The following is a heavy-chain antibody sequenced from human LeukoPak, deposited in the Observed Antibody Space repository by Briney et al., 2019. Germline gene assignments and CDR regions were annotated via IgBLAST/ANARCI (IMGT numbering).Heavy chain of an antibody. CDR1: GGSFSGYY. D-gene: IGHD3-3*01. CDR3: ARRPTDDFWSGYYLYYYYMDV. V-gene: IGHV4-34*01. J-gene: IGHJ6*03. Sequence: SETLSLTCAVYGGSFSGYYWSWIRQPPGKGLEWIGEINHSGSTNYNPSLKSRVTISVDTSKNQFSLKLSSVTAADTAVYYCARRPTDDFWSGYYLYYYYMDVWGKGTTVTVSS. CDR2: INHSGST.